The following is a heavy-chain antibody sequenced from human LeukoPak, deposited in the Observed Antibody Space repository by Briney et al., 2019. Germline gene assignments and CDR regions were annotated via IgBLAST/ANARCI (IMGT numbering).Heavy chain of an antibody. CDR1: GFTFSSYA. D-gene: IGHD3-22*01. CDR2: ISGSGGST. V-gene: IGHV3-23*01. CDR3: AKDLAPSSGYYSSCFDY. Sequence: GGSLRLSCAASGFTFSSYAMSWVRQAPGKGLEWVSAISGSGGSTYYADSVKGRFTISRDNSKNTLYLQMNSLRAEDTAVYYCAKDLAPSSGYYSSCFDYWGQGTLVTVSS. J-gene: IGHJ4*02.